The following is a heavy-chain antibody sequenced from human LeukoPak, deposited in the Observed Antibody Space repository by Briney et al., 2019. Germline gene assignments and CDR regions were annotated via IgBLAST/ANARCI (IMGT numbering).Heavy chain of an antibody. CDR3: ARDGVWCSSTSCYAEYYFDY. V-gene: IGHV3-30-3*01. D-gene: IGHD2-2*01. CDR1: GFTFDDYA. CDR2: ISYDGSNK. J-gene: IGHJ4*02. Sequence: GRSLRLSCAASGFTFDDYAMHWVRQAPGKGLEWVAVISYDGSNKYYADSVKGRFTISRDNSKNTLYLQMNSLRAEDTAVYYCARDGVWCSSTSCYAEYYFDYWGQGTLVTVSS.